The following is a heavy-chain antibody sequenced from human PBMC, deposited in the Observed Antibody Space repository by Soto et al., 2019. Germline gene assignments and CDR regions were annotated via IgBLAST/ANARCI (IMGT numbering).Heavy chain of an antibody. D-gene: IGHD6-25*01. CDR2: IYYSGTT. V-gene: IGHV4-39*01. Sequence: SETXSLXXTVSGGXXXXXXXXXAXFRQPPGKGLEWIGSIYYSGTTYYNPSLKSRLTIFVDTSKNQFSLKLSSVTAADTAVYFCTREDSGTSEYWSQGTLVTVSS. CDR3: TREDSGTSEY. J-gene: IGHJ4*02. CDR1: GGXXXXXXXX.